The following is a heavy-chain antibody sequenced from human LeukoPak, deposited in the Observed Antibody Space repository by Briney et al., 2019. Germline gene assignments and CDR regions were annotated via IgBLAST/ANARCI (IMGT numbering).Heavy chain of an antibody. CDR3: ARSTLDYGDLDY. Sequence: GASVKVSCKASGYTFTDHYIHWVRQAPGQGLEWMGWINPNSGGTNYAQKFQGRVTMTRDTSISTAYMELSRLRSDDTAVYYCARSTLDYGDLDYWGQGTLVTVSS. CDR1: GYTFTDHY. J-gene: IGHJ4*02. CDR2: INPNSGGT. V-gene: IGHV1-2*02. D-gene: IGHD4-17*01.